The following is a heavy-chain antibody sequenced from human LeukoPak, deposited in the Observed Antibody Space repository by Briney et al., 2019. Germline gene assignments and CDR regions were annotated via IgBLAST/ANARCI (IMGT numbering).Heavy chain of an antibody. V-gene: IGHV3-30*04. CDR3: VRDRGASGNGWFDP. CDR1: GFTFSSYA. Sequence: PGGSLRLSCAASGFTFSSYAMHWARQAPGKGLEWMAVISHDGSKKYFADSVKGRFTISRDNSKNTQYLQMNSLRPEDTAVYYWVRDRGASGNGWFDPWGQGTLVTVSS. D-gene: IGHD3-10*01. J-gene: IGHJ5*02. CDR2: ISHDGSKK.